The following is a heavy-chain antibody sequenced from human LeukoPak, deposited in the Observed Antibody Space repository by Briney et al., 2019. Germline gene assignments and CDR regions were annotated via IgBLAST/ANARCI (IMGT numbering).Heavy chain of an antibody. V-gene: IGHV3-9*01. CDR2: ISWNSGTI. D-gene: IGHD3-22*01. J-gene: IGHJ3*02. CDR1: GFTFDDYA. CDR3: ARDSISSSGAFDI. Sequence: PGRSLRLYCAASGFTFDDYAMQWVRQAPGKGLEWVSGISWNSGTIGYADSVKGRFTISRDNAKNSLYLQMNSLRAEDTALYYCARDSISSSGAFDIWGQGTMVTVFS.